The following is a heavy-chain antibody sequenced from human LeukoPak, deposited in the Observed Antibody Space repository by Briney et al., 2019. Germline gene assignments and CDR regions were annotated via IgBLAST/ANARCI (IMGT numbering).Heavy chain of an antibody. CDR2: TWTDGNTK. D-gene: IGHD2-2*01. CDR1: GFTFSSYG. Sequence: GRSLILACAASGFTFSSYGMHWVRQAPVKGLEWLVVTWTDGNTKHHADSVILRFNISRDNSKNTLYLQMSSLRAEHTALYYCARGQPPSYYDMDVWGQGTTVTVSS. CDR3: ARGQPPSYYDMDV. J-gene: IGHJ6*02. V-gene: IGHV3-33*01.